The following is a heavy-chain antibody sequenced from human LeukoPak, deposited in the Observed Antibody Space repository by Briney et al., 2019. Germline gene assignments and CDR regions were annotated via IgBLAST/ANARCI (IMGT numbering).Heavy chain of an antibody. CDR3: ARATEWELLYWFGP. J-gene: IGHJ5*02. Sequence: SETLSLTCTVSGGSINSYYWNWIRQPPGKGLEWIGFIYYSGSTSYNPSLKSRVTISIDTSKNHFSLKLSSVTAADTAVYYCARATEWELLYWFGPWGQGTLVTVSS. CDR2: IYYSGST. D-gene: IGHD1-26*01. CDR1: GGSINSYY. V-gene: IGHV4-59*08.